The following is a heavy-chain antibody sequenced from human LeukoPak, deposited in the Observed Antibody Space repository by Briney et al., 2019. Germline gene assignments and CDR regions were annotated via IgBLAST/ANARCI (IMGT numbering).Heavy chain of an antibody. CDR1: GFTFSSHL. CDR2: INSDGSWT. Sequence: GGSLRLSCAASGFTFSSHLMHWVRHAPGKGLVWVSHINSDGSWTSYADSVKGRFTISKDNAKNTVYLQMNNLRAEDTAVYYCVSFYETYWGRGTLVTVSS. J-gene: IGHJ4*02. CDR3: VSFYETY. D-gene: IGHD2-2*01. V-gene: IGHV3-74*01.